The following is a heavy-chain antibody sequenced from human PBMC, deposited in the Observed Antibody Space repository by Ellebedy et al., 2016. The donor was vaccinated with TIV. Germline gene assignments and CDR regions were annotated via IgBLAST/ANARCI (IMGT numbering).Heavy chain of an antibody. CDR2: IDSDGSST. Sequence: GESLKISCAASGFTFSSYWMHWVRQAPGKGLVWVSRIDSDGSSTSYADSVKGRFTISRDNAKNTLYLQMKSLRAEDTAVYYCISSWYSFDHWGQGTLVTVSS. CDR1: GFTFSSYW. V-gene: IGHV3-74*01. J-gene: IGHJ4*02. D-gene: IGHD6-13*01. CDR3: ISSWYSFDH.